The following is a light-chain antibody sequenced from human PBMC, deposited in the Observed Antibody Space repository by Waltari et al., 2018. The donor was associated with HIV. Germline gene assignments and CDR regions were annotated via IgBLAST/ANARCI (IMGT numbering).Light chain of an antibody. CDR2: GVS. CDR1: EGVGSF. CDR3: QQFYYWPRT. V-gene: IGKV3-15*01. Sequence: EIVMTQSPVALSVSPGDRVTLSCRASEGVGSFFAWYQQRPGQGPSLLMSGVSTRASGVSARFSGSGSGTEVNRTITSLQSDDSAIYFCQQFYYWPRTFGQGTKVEVK. J-gene: IGKJ1*01.